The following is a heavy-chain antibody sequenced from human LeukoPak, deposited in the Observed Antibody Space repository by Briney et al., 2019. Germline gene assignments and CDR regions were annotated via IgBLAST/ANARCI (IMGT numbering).Heavy chain of an antibody. V-gene: IGHV4-34*01. Sequence: PSETLSLTCAVYGGSFSGYYWSWIRQPPGKGLEWIGEINHSGSTNYNPSLKSRVTISVDTSKNQFSLKLSSVTAADTAVYYCARGAWGDFDPWGQGTLVTVSS. CDR3: ARGAWGDFDP. J-gene: IGHJ5*02. CDR2: INHSGST. D-gene: IGHD2-21*02. CDR1: GGSFSGYY.